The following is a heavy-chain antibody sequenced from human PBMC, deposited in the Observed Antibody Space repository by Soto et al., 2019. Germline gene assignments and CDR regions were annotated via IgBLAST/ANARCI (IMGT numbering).Heavy chain of an antibody. V-gene: IGHV1-3*04. CDR3: ARGSSWSYFDY. CDR2: INTANDNT. J-gene: IGHJ4*02. D-gene: IGHD6-13*01. Sequence: QVQLVQSGAEVKKPGASVKVSCRASGYTFTSYAIHWVRQAPGQRPEWRGWINTANDNTKYSQKFQGRVTITRDTSASIVYMDLSSLRSEDTAVYFCARGSSWSYFDYWGQGTLVTVSS. CDR1: GYTFTSYA.